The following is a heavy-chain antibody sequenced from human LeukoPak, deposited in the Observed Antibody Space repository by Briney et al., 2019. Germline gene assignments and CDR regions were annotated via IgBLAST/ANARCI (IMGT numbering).Heavy chain of an antibody. CDR3: ARDLSGIAGYTYGRGIDY. CDR1: GFTFDDYA. CDR2: ISWNSGSI. Sequence: GGSLRLSCAASGFTFDDYAMHWVRQAPGKGLEWVSGISWNSGSIGYADSVKGRFTISRDNAKTSLYLQMNSLRAEDTAVYYCARDLSGIAGYTYGRGIDYWGQGTLVTVSS. D-gene: IGHD5-18*01. V-gene: IGHV3-9*01. J-gene: IGHJ4*02.